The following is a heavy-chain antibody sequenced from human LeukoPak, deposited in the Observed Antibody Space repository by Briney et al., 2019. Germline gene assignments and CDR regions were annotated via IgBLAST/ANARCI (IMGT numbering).Heavy chain of an antibody. CDR2: IIPIFGTA. J-gene: IGHJ4*02. D-gene: IGHD6-13*01. Sequence: SVKVSCKASGGTFSSYAISWVRQAPGQGLEWMGGIIPIFGTANYAQKFQGRVTITADESTSTANMELSSLRSEDTAVYYCARLLNSIAACGKSDYWGQGTLVTVSA. V-gene: IGHV1-69*13. CDR3: ARLLNSIAACGKSDY. CDR1: GGTFSSYA.